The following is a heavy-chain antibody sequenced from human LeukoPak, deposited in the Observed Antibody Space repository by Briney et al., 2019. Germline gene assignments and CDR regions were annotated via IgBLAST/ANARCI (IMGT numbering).Heavy chain of an antibody. CDR1: GFTFSSYG. Sequence: GGSLRLSCAASGFTFSSYGTHWVRQARGKGLEWVAFIRYDGSTKYYADSVKGRFTISRDNSKNTLYLQMNSLTAEDTAVYYCAKATMLSAWSLDYWGQGTLVTVSS. J-gene: IGHJ4*02. V-gene: IGHV3-30*02. CDR3: AKATMLSAWSLDY. CDR2: IRYDGSTK. D-gene: IGHD3-10*02.